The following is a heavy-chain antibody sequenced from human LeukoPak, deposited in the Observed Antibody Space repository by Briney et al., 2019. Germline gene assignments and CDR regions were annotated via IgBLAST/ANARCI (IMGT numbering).Heavy chain of an antibody. V-gene: IGHV4-38-2*02. CDR3: ARDIGYCSGSSCYGVWFDP. Sequence: PSETLSLTCTVSGYSISSGYYWGWIRRPPGKGLEWIGSIYHSGSTYYNPSLQSRVTISVDTSTNQFSLKLSSVTAADTAVYYCARDIGYCSGSSCYGVWFDPWGQGTQVTVSS. D-gene: IGHD2-2*01. J-gene: IGHJ5*02. CDR1: GYSISSGYY. CDR2: IYHSGST.